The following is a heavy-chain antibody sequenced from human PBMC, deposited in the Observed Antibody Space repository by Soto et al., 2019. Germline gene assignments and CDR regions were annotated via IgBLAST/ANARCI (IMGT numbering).Heavy chain of an antibody. CDR2: ISYDGSNK. V-gene: IGHV3-30-3*01. CDR3: ARDFGSLGATIDY. D-gene: IGHD1-26*01. J-gene: IGHJ4*02. Sequence: QVQLVESGGGVVQPGRPLRLSCAASGFPFRTYAMHWVRQAPGKGLEWVATISYDGSNKFYVDSVKGRFTISRDNSKNTLYLQMNSLRAEDTAVYYCARDFGSLGATIDYWGQGTLVTVSS. CDR1: GFPFRTYA.